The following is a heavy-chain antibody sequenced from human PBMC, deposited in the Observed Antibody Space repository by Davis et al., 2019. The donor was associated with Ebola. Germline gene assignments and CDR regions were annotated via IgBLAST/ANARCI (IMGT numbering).Heavy chain of an antibody. Sequence: SETLSLTCTVSGGSISSGDYYWSWIRQPPGKGLEWIGYIYYSGNTYYNPSLKSRVTISVDTSKNQFSLKLSSVTAADTAVYYCASYCSGGSCYGGALDYWGQGTLVTVSS. CDR3: ASYCSGGSCYGGALDY. CDR2: IYYSGNT. D-gene: IGHD2-15*01. J-gene: IGHJ4*02. CDR1: GGSISSGDYY. V-gene: IGHV4-30-4*01.